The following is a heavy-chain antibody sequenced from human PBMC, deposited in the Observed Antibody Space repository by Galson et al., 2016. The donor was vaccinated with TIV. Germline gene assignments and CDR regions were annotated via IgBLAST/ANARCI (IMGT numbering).Heavy chain of an antibody. D-gene: IGHD2/OR15-2a*01. CDR3: ATVAWFPGLSLDN. J-gene: IGHJ4*02. CDR2: YDPEVFKT. Sequence: SVKVSCKVSGNSLDELVIHWVRQAPGKGPEWMGGYDPEVFKTVYAQKFQGRLTMTADTDRDTAYMELGSLRIEDTAVYYCATVAWFPGLSLDNWGQGTLVTVSS. CDR1: GNSLDELV. V-gene: IGHV1-24*01.